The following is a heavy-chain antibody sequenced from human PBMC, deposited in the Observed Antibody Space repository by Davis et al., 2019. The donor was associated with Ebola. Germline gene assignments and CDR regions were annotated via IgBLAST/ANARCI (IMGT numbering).Heavy chain of an antibody. CDR2: TYYSSKWYI. V-gene: IGHV6-1*01. D-gene: IGHD5-12*01. Sequence: HSQTLSLTCAISGDSVPGNSGAWNSIRQPPSRGPEWLGRTYYSSKWYIDYAETVKSRIIINPDTSKNQLSLQVNSVTPEDTAVYYCARGWLRSKFDSRGRGTLVTVSS. J-gene: IGHJ4*02. CDR1: GDSVPGNSGA. CDR3: ARGWLRSKFDS.